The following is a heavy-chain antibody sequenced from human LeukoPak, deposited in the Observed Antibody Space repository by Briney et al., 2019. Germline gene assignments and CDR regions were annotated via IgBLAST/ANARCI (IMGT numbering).Heavy chain of an antibody. J-gene: IGHJ3*02. CDR2: ISYDGSNK. Sequence: GRSLRVSCAASGFTFSSYAMHWVRQAPGKGLEWVAVISYDGSNKYYADSVKGRFTISRDNSKNTLYLQMNSLRAEDTAVYYCARASSDWYPPQAFYIWGQGTMVTVSS. D-gene: IGHD6-19*01. V-gene: IGHV3-30*04. CDR1: GFTFSSYA. CDR3: ARASSDWYPPQAFYI.